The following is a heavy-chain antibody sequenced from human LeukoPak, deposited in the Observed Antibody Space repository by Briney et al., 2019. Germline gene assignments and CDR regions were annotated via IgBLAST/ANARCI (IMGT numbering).Heavy chain of an antibody. CDR1: GFTFSSYS. D-gene: IGHD3-22*01. CDR2: ISSSSSYI. J-gene: IGHJ4*02. CDR3: ARAKTTYYYDSSGYYERPGYFDH. V-gene: IGHV3-21*01. Sequence: GGSLRLSCAASGFTFSSYSMNWVRQAPGKGLEWVSSISSSSSYIYYADSVKGRFTISRDNAKNSLYLQMNSLRAEDTAVYYCARAKTTYYYDSSGYYERPGYFDHWGQGTLVTVSS.